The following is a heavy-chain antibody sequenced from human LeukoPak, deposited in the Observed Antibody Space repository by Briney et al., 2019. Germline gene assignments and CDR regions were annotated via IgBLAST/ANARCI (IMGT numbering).Heavy chain of an antibody. V-gene: IGHV4-4*02. D-gene: IGHD4-17*01. J-gene: IGHJ4*02. CDR1: GGSISSRNW. CDR2: IYHSGST. CDR3: ARPSLAYGDYTHFHY. Sequence: SETLSPTCAVSGGSISSRNWWSWVRQPPGKGLEWIGEIYHSGSTNYNPSLKTRVTISVDKSKNQFSLKLSSVTAADTAVYYWARPSLAYGDYTHFHYWAQGTLVTVPS.